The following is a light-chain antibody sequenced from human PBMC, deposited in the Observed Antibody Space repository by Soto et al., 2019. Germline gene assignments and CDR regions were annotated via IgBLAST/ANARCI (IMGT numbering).Light chain of an antibody. V-gene: IGKV3-20*01. CDR2: GES. CDR3: QQYGNSPLT. Sequence: DIVLTQSPGTLSLSPGERATLSCRASQSVSSSYLAWYQQKPGQAPRLLIYGESSRATGIPDRFRGSGSGTDFTLTISRLEPEDSAVYYCQQYGNSPLTFGGGTKVDIK. CDR1: QSVSSSY. J-gene: IGKJ4*01.